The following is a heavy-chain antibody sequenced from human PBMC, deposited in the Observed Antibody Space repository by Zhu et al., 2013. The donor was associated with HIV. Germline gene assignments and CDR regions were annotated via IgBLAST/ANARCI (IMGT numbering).Heavy chain of an antibody. D-gene: IGHD2-15*01. V-gene: IGHV1-2*02. J-gene: IGHJ6*02. CDR1: GYTFNHYH. CDR2: INPNSGGT. Sequence: QVQLVQSGAEVKKPGASVKVSCKASGYTFNHYHIHWVRQAPGQGLEWMGWINPNSGGTNSVQKFQGRVTLTRDTSNRTAYMEMGGLTSDDTAVYYCARHCSGGGCYLDTYYYAMDVWGQGTTVIVS. CDR3: ARHCSGGGCYLDTYYYAMDV.